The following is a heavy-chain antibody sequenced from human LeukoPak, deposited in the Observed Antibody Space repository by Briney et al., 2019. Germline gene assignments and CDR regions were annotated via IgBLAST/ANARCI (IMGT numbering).Heavy chain of an antibody. D-gene: IGHD3-3*01. CDR3: ARDRAWNYFDY. CDR1: GFTFDNYA. J-gene: IGHJ4*02. CDR2: VSASGGNT. V-gene: IGHV3-23*01. Sequence: PGGSLRLSCAASGFTFDNYAMNWVRQSPGKGLEWVSSVSASGGNTFYADSVKGRFTISRDNSKNTLYLQMDSLRAEDTAVYYCARDRAWNYFDYWGQGTLVTVSS.